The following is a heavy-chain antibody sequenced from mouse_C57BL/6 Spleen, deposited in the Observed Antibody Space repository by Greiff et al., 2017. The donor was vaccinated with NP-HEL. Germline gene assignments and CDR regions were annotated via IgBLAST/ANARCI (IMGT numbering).Heavy chain of an antibody. Sequence: EVQGVESGGGLVQPKGSLKLSCAASGFTFNTYAMPWVRQAPGQGSEWVARIRSKSSNYATYYADSVKDRFTISRDDSQSMLYLQMSSLKTEDTAMYYCVREDDDWFAYWGQGTLVTVSA. CDR2: IRSKSSNYAT. CDR1: GFTFNTYA. D-gene: IGHD2-3*01. J-gene: IGHJ3*01. V-gene: IGHV10-3*01. CDR3: VREDDDWFAY.